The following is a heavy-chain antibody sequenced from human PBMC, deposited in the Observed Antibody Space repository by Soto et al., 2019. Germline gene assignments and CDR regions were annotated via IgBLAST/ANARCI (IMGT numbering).Heavy chain of an antibody. CDR3: ARRERGRVLDP. CDR2: IYYSGNT. D-gene: IGHD1-26*01. CDR1: GGSISSSNCY. V-gene: IGHV4-39*01. Sequence: QLQLQESGPGLVKPSETLSLTCTVSGGSISSSNCYWGWIRQPPGKGLEWIGSIYYSGNTYYNPSRKSRVTISVDTSKNQFSLKLSSVTAADTAVYYCARRERGRVLDPWGQGTLVTVSS. J-gene: IGHJ5*02.